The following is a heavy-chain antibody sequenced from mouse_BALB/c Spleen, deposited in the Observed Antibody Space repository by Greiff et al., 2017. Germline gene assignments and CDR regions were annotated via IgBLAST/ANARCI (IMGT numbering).Heavy chain of an antibody. D-gene: IGHD1-1*01. CDR3: ARSDLYGSSYWYFDV. V-gene: IGHV5-17*02. CDR1: GFTFSSFG. J-gene: IGHJ1*01. CDR2: ISSGSSTI. Sequence: EVQGVESGGGLVQPGGSRKLSCAASGFTFSSFGMHWVRQAPEKGLEWVAYISSGSSTIYYADTVKGRFTISRDNPKNTLFLQMTSLRSEDTAMYYCARSDLYGSSYWYFDVWGAGTTVTVSS.